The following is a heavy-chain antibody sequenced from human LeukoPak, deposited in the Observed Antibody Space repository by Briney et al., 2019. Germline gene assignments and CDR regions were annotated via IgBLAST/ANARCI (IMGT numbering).Heavy chain of an antibody. J-gene: IGHJ6*03. CDR1: GFTVNNNY. Sequence: WASVKVSCKASGFTVNNNYMSWVRQAPGKGLEWVSVIYSAGSTYYADSVKGRFTISRDNSKNTLYLQMNSLRAEDTAVYYCARICTVTTWEPYYYYMDVWGKGTTVTVSS. D-gene: IGHD4-11*01. CDR3: ARICTVTTWEPYYYYMDV. CDR2: IYSAGST. V-gene: IGHV3-66*01.